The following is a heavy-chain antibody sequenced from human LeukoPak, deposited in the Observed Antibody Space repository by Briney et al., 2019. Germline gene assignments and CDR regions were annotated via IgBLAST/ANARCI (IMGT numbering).Heavy chain of an antibody. D-gene: IGHD3-22*01. CDR2: IYYSGST. Sequence: TSETLSLTCTVSGGSISSYYWSWIRQPPGKGLEWIGYIYYSGSTNYNPSLKSRVTISVDTSKNQFSLKLSSVTAADTAVYYCARHGGYDSSGYYYWGQGTLVTVSS. V-gene: IGHV4-59*08. CDR3: ARHGGYDSSGYYY. CDR1: GGSISSYY. J-gene: IGHJ4*02.